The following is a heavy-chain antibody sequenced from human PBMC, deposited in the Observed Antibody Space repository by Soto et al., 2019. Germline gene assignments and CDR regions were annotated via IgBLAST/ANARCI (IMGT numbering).Heavy chain of an antibody. CDR2: ISGSGDSR. V-gene: IGHV3-23*01. D-gene: IGHD2-21*02. J-gene: IGHJ4*02. CDR1: GFTFDNYV. CDR3: AKARGPYCGSDCPMRRCYFVY. Sequence: GGSLRLSCAASGFTFDNYVMGWVRQAPGKGLEWVSFISGSGDSRYYADSVKGRFTISRDNSKNTVYLQKNSLRGEDSALHFCAKARGPYCGSDCPMRRCYFVYWAQGTQAPVSS.